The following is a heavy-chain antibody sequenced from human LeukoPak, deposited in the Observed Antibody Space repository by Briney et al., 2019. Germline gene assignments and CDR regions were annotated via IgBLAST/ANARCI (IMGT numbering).Heavy chain of an antibody. J-gene: IGHJ4*02. D-gene: IGHD6-13*01. Sequence: GGSLRLSCAASGFTFSSYEMNWVRQAPGKGLEWVSCISSSGSTIYYADSVKGRFTISRHNAKNSLYLQMNNLRAEDTAVYHCAREGGYSSSWYTFWGQGTLVTVSS. CDR2: ISSSGSTI. V-gene: IGHV3-48*03. CDR3: AREGGYSSSWYTF. CDR1: GFTFSSYE.